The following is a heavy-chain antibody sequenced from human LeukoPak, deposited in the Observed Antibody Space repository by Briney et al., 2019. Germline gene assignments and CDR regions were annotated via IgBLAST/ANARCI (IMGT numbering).Heavy chain of an antibody. D-gene: IGHD1-26*01. CDR1: GYSFTNYW. CDR3: TRHSSRWDPFDY. J-gene: IGHJ4*02. V-gene: IGHV5-51*01. Sequence: GESLKISCKASGYSFTNYWIGWARQMPGKGLEWMGIFYPGDSDTRYSPSFQGQVTISADGSISTAYLQWSSLKASDTAMYYCTRHSSRWDPFDYWGQGTLVTVSS. CDR2: FYPGDSDT.